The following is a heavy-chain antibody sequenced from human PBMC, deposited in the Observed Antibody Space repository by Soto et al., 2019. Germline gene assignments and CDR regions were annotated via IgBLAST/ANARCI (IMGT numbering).Heavy chain of an antibody. J-gene: IGHJ6*02. Sequence: QVRLVQSGAEVNKPGSSVKVSCKASGDTFSSYSISWVRQAPGQGLEWMGGIVPMFGTTVYAPRMQGRVTITADGPTSTSYMELSGLRFEDTAIYYCAANSLGGGSQGDVWGQGTTVTVSS. D-gene: IGHD3-10*01. CDR3: AANSLGGGSQGDV. V-gene: IGHV1-69*01. CDR1: GDTFSSYS. CDR2: IVPMFGTT.